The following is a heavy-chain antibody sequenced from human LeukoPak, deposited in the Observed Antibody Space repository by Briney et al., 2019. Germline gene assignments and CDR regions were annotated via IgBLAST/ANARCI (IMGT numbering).Heavy chain of an antibody. J-gene: IGHJ5*02. D-gene: IGHD1-26*01. CDR1: GYTFTSYD. Sequence: ASVKVSCKASGYTFTSYDINWVRQATGQGLEWMGWMNPNSGNTGYAQKFQGRVTITRNTSTSTAYMELSSLRSEDTAVYYCARVRGKSGSHNWFDPWGQGTLVTVSS. CDR2: MNPNSGNT. V-gene: IGHV1-8*03. CDR3: ARVRGKSGSHNWFDP.